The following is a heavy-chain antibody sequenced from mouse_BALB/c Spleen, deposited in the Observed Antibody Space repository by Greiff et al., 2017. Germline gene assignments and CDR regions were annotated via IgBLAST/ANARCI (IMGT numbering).Heavy chain of an antibody. Sequence: EVKLVESGGGLVKLGGSLKLSCAASGFTFSSYYMSWVRQTPEKRLELVAAINSNGGSTYYPDTVKGRFTISRDNAKNTLYLQMSSLKSEDTALYYCARQFITTVDAMDYWGQGTSVTVSS. CDR3: ARQFITTVDAMDY. CDR2: INSNGGST. D-gene: IGHD1-1*01. CDR1: GFTFSSYY. V-gene: IGHV5-6-2*01. J-gene: IGHJ4*01.